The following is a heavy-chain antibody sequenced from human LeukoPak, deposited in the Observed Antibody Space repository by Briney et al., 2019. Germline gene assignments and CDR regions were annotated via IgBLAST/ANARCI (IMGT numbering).Heavy chain of an antibody. CDR1: GGSISSYY. Sequence: PSETLSLTCTVSGGSISSYYWSWIWQPAGKGLEWIGRIYTSGSTNYNPSLKSRVTMSVDTSKNQFSLKLSSVTAADTAVYYCAREWSLPKDYYDSTGYLDYWGQGTLVTVSS. D-gene: IGHD3-22*01. CDR3: AREWSLPKDYYDSTGYLDY. V-gene: IGHV4-4*07. CDR2: IYTSGST. J-gene: IGHJ4*02.